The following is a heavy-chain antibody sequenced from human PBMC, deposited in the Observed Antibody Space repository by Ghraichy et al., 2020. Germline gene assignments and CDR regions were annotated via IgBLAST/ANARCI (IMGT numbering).Heavy chain of an antibody. CDR3: AKRTTRYYYMDV. D-gene: IGHD4-11*01. CDR2: ITYSGNT. V-gene: IGHV4-34*01. J-gene: IGHJ6*03. CDR1: GESLGDHY. Sequence: TLSLTCAVYGESLGDHYWSWVRQPPGKGLEWIGEITYSGNTNYNPSLKSRVITSLDTSKSQFSLKLTSVTAADTATYYCAKRTTRYYYMDVWGKGTTVTVSS.